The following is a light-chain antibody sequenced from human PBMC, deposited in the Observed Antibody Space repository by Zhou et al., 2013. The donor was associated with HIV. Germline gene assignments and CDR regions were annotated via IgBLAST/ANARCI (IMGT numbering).Light chain of an antibody. Sequence: EIVLTQSPGTLSLSPGERATLSCRASQSVSSSYLAWYQQKPGQAPRLLIYGASNRATGIPDRFSGSGSGTDFTLTISRLEPEDFAVYYCQQYGSSTGFTFGPGTKVDIK. CDR3: QQYGSSTGFT. CDR2: GAS. J-gene: IGKJ3*01. CDR1: QSVSSSY. V-gene: IGKV3-20*01.